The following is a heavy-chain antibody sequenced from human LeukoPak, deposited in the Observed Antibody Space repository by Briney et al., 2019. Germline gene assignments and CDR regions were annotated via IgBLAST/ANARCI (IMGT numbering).Heavy chain of an antibody. J-gene: IGHJ4*02. D-gene: IGHD4-11*01. V-gene: IGHV3-21*01. Sequence: PGGSLRLSCAASGFAISDYTINWVRQAPGKGLEWVSSISPSSSYIYYADSVKGRFTISRDDSKNTLYLQMNSLRAEDTAMYYCARGLPPVMKYYFDYWGQGTLVTVSS. CDR2: ISPSSSYI. CDR1: GFAISDYT. CDR3: ARGLPPVMKYYFDY.